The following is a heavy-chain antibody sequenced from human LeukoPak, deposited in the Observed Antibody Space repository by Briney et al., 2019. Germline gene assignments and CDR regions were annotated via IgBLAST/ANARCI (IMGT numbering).Heavy chain of an antibody. V-gene: IGHV4-61*01. CDR3: AKSGLYYPGSGSFDY. CDR1: GGSDSSGSYY. D-gene: IGHD3-10*01. CDR2: IYYSGST. Sequence: SETLSLTCTVSGGSDSSGSYYWSWIRQPPGMGLEWIGYIYYSGSTNYNPSLKSRVTISVDTSKNQFSLKLKSVTAADTAIYYCAKSGLYYPGSGSFDYWGQGALVTVSS. J-gene: IGHJ4*02.